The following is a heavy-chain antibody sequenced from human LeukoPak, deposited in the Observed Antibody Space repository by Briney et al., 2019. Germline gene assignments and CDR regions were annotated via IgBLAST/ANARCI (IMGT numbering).Heavy chain of an antibody. V-gene: IGHV4-39*01. CDR1: GGSISSGSYY. D-gene: IGHD3-10*01. CDR3: ARLLLLWFGEPDY. Sequence: SETLSLTCTVSGGSISSGSYYWGWIRQTPGKGLEWIGTIYYSGNTYYNPSLKSRVTISGDTSKNQFSLKLSSVTAADTAVYYCARLLLLWFGEPDYWGQGTVVTVSS. CDR2: IYYSGNT. J-gene: IGHJ4*02.